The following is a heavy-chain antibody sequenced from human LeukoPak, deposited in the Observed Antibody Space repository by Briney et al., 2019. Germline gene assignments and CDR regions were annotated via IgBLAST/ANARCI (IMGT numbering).Heavy chain of an antibody. CDR1: GGSFSGYY. CDR3: ARPKAYDYVWGSYRSNWFDP. CDR2: INHSGST. Sequence: SETLSLTCAVYGGSFSGYYWSWIRQPPGKGLEWIGEINHSGSTNYNPSLKSRVTISVDTSKNQCSLKLSSVTAADTAVYYCARPKAYDYVWGSYRSNWFDPWGQGTLVTVPS. D-gene: IGHD3-16*02. V-gene: IGHV4-34*01. J-gene: IGHJ5*02.